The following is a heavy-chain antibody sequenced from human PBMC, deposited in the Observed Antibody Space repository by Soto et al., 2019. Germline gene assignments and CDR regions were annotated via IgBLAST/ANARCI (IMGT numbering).Heavy chain of an antibody. Sequence: GASVKVSCKASGYTFTGYYMHWVRQAPGQGLEWMGWINPNSGGTNYAQKFQGRVTMTRDTSISTAYMELSRLRSDDTAVYYCARDSSGWLQQYFFDYWSQGTLVTVSS. CDR2: INPNSGGT. CDR3: ARDSSGWLQQYFFDY. D-gene: IGHD5-18*01. J-gene: IGHJ4*02. CDR1: GYTFTGYY. V-gene: IGHV1-2*02.